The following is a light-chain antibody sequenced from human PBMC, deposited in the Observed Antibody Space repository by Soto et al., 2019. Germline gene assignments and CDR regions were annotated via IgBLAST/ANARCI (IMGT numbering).Light chain of an antibody. V-gene: IGLV1-47*01. CDR3: AAWDDSLRGVV. CDR2: RDN. J-gene: IGLJ2*01. Sequence: QSVLTQPPSASGTPGQRVTISCSGSSSNIGINYVYWYQQLPGTAPKLLVYRDNQRPSGVPDRFSGSKSGTSASLAISGLRSDDEADYYCAAWDDSLRGVVFGGGTKLTVL. CDR1: SSNIGINY.